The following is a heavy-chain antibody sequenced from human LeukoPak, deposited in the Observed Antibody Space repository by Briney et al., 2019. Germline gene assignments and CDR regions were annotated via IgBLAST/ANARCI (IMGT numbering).Heavy chain of an antibody. CDR2: INTNTGNP. J-gene: IGHJ5*02. CDR3: ANYDFWSGYSQEFWFDP. D-gene: IGHD3-3*01. Sequence: ASVKVSCKASGYTFTSYAMNWVRQAPGHGLEWMGLINTNTGNPTYAQGFTGRFVFSLDTSVSTAYLQISSLKAEDTAVYYCANYDFWSGYSQEFWFDPWGQGTLVTVSS. CDR1: GYTFTSYA. V-gene: IGHV7-4-1*02.